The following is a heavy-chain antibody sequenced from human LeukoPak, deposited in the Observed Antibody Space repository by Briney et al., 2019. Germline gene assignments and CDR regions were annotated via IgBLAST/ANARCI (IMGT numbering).Heavy chain of an antibody. J-gene: IGHJ6*02. D-gene: IGHD3-10*01. CDR2: INPNSGGT. CDR3: ARTPDYYGRRYYYGMDV. Sequence: GASVKVSCKASGYTFTGYYMHWVRQAPGQGLEWMGWINPNSGGTNYAQKFQGRVTMTRDTSISTAYMELSRLRSDDTAVYYCARTPDYYGRRYYYGMDVWGQGTTVTVSS. CDR1: GYTFTGYY. V-gene: IGHV1-2*02.